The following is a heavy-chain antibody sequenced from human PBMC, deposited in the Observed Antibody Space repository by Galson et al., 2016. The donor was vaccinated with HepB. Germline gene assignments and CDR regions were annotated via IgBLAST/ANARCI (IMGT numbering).Heavy chain of an antibody. J-gene: IGHJ4*02. CDR1: GLSFKNHA. CDR2: ISGRGDET. CDR3: AHNWNQKGRFDD. D-gene: IGHD1-20*01. V-gene: IGHV3-23*01. Sequence: SLRLSCAVSGLSFKNHAMTWVRRAPGKGLEWVSGISGRGDETHYADSVKGRFTVSRDNSQNTLYLQMNSLRGDDTAVYYCAHNWNQKGRFDDWGQGTLVAVSS.